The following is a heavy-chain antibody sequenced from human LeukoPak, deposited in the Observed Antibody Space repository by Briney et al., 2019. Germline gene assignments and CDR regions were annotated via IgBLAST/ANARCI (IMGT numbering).Heavy chain of an antibody. CDR3: ATSLRWGLELRDC. V-gene: IGHV3-33*01. D-gene: IGHD1-7*01. CDR1: GLTFSNHG. Sequence: GRSLRLSCAASGLTFSNHGMHWVRQAPGKGLEWVAFIWYDGSNKYYADSVKGRFTISRDNSKNTLYLQMNSLRAEDTAVYYCATSLRWGLELRDCWGQGTLVTVSS. J-gene: IGHJ4*02. CDR2: IWYDGSNK.